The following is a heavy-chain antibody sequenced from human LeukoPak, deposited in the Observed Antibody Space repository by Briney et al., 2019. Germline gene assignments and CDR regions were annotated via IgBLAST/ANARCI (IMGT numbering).Heavy chain of an antibody. D-gene: IGHD5-24*01. Sequence: SETLSLTCTVSGGSISSYYWSWIRQPPGKGLEWIGYIYYSGSTNYNPSLKSRVTISVDTSKNQFSLKLSSVTAADTAVYSCARDRDGYGYFDYWGQGTLVTVSS. CDR3: ARDRDGYGYFDY. CDR1: GGSISSYY. V-gene: IGHV4-59*01. J-gene: IGHJ4*02. CDR2: IYYSGST.